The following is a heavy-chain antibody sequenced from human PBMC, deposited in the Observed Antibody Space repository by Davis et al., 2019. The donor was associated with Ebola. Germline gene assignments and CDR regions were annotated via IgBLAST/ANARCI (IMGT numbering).Heavy chain of an antibody. CDR1: GFTFSNYE. Sequence: PGGSLRLSCAASGFTFSNYEMNWVRQAPGKGLEWVSLIYSDDRTYYADSVKGRFTISRDRSKNTLDLQMNSLRAEDTAVYYCARWNFGVGRYGMDVWGQGTTVTVSS. CDR2: IYSDDRT. J-gene: IGHJ6*02. CDR3: ARWNFGVGRYGMDV. D-gene: IGHD3-3*01. V-gene: IGHV3-66*01.